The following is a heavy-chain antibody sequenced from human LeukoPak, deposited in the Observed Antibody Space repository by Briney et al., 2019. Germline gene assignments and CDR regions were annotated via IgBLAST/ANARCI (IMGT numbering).Heavy chain of an antibody. CDR2: ISYDGSNK. CDR3: ASDYGGY. J-gene: IGHJ4*02. V-gene: IGHV3-30-3*01. D-gene: IGHD4-17*01. Sequence: GGSLRLSCAASGFTFSSYAMHWVRQAPGKGLEWVAVISYDGSNKYYADSVKGRFTISRDNSKNTLYLQMNSLRAEDTAVYYCASDYGGYWGQGTLVTVPS. CDR1: GFTFSSYA.